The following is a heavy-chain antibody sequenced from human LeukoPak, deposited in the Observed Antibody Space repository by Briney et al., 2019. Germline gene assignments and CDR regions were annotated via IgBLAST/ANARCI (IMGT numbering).Heavy chain of an antibody. D-gene: IGHD1-26*01. Sequence: GRSLRLSCAASGFTFSRYGMHWVRQAPGKGLEWVTAISYDGSNKYYADSVKGRFTISRDNSKNTVYVQMNSLRVEDTAVYYCARRIVGPTSGGDYWGQGTPVTVSS. CDR3: ARRIVGPTSGGDY. CDR2: ISYDGSNK. V-gene: IGHV3-30*04. J-gene: IGHJ4*02. CDR1: GFTFSRYG.